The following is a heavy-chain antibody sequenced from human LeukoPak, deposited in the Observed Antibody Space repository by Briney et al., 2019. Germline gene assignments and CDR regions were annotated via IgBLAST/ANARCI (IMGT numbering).Heavy chain of an antibody. CDR3: ARVTYAFLTGYYNPQIYYFDY. CDR1: GFTFSSYW. CDR2: IKQDGSEK. V-gene: IGHV3-7*01. Sequence: GGSLRLSCAASGFTFSSYWMSWVRQAPGKGLEWVANIKQDGSEKYYVDSVKGRFTISRDNAKNSLYLQMNSLRAEDTAVYYCARVTYAFLTGYYNPQIYYFDYWGQGTLVPVSS. J-gene: IGHJ4*02. D-gene: IGHD3/OR15-3a*01.